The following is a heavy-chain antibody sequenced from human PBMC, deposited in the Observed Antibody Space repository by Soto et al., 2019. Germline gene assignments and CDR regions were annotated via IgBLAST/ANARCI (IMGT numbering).Heavy chain of an antibody. J-gene: IGHJ4*02. CDR1: GFTFSNYW. CDR3: ASVAI. Sequence: EVQLVESGGGLVQPGGSLRLSCAASGFTFSNYWMSWVRQAPGKGLEWVANIKQDGSEKNYVDSVKGRFTISRDNVKNSLDLQMNSLRAEDTAVYYCASVAIWGQGTPVTVSS. CDR2: IKQDGSEK. D-gene: IGHD5-12*01. V-gene: IGHV3-7*01.